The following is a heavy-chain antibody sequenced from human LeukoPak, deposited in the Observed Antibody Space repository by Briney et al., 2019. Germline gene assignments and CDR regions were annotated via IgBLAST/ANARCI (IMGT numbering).Heavy chain of an antibody. CDR3: AKDRGHCINGVCHNYYYMDV. CDR2: ISTSGTYM. J-gene: IGHJ6*03. Sequence: GGSLRLSCAASGLTFSGYIMNWVRQAPGKGLEWVSSISTSGTYMDYADSVKGRFTISRDNSKNTLYLEMNSLRAEDTAVYYCAKDRGHCINGVCHNYYYMDVWGKGTTVTVSS. CDR1: GLTFSGYI. V-gene: IGHV3-21*04. D-gene: IGHD2-8*01.